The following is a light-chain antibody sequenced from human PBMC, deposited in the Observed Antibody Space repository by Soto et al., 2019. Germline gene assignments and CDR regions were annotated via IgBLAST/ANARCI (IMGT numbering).Light chain of an antibody. V-gene: IGLV2-14*01. CDR3: SSYTNRGTIDI. Sequence: QSVLTQPASVSGSPGQSITISCTGTSSDVGGYNYVSWYQQHSGKAPKLMIYDVSDRPSGVSNRFSGSKSGNTASLTISGLQAEDEADYYCSSYTNRGTIDIFGTGTKVTVL. J-gene: IGLJ1*01. CDR1: SSDVGGYNY. CDR2: DVS.